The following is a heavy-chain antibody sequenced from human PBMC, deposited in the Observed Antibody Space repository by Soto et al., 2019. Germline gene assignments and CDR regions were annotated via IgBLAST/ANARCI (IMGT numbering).Heavy chain of an antibody. CDR1: GGSISSYY. CDR2: IYYSGST. V-gene: IGHV4-59*08. D-gene: IGHD5-12*01. CDR3: ARHDDGYKPIDY. J-gene: IGHJ4*02. Sequence: QVQLQESGPGLVKPSETLSLTCTVSGGSISSYYWSWIRQPPGKGLEWIGYIYYSGSTNYNPSLKSRVTITVDTSRNPFSLKLSSVTAADTAVYYCARHDDGYKPIDYWGQGTLVTVSS.